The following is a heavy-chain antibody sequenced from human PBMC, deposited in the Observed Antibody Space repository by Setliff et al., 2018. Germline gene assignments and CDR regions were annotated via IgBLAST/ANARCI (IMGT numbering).Heavy chain of an antibody. D-gene: IGHD2-15*01. CDR3: AKESGAHYLYYYYMDV. V-gene: IGHV3-20*04. J-gene: IGHJ6*03. Sequence: AGGSLRLSCAVSGFSFNDYGMGWVRQAPGKGLEWVSSINWNGVSIGYADSVKGLFTIARDNAKNSLYLQMNSLRAEDTAVYFCAKESGAHYLYYYYMDVWGKGTTVTVSS. CDR2: INWNGVSI. CDR1: GFSFNDYG.